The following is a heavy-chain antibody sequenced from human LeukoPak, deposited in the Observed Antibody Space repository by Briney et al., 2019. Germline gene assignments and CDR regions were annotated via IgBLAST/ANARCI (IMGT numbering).Heavy chain of an antibody. D-gene: IGHD3-22*01. CDR2: IIPILGIA. CDR3: ANPRTSGYYDSSGYHY. V-gene: IGHV1-69*04. CDR1: GGTFSSYA. Sequence: SVKVSCKASGGTFSSYAISWVRPAPGQGLEWMGRIIPILGIANYAQKFQGRVTITADKSTSTAYMELSSLRSEDTAVYYCANPRTSGYYDSSGYHYWGQGTLVTVSS. J-gene: IGHJ4*02.